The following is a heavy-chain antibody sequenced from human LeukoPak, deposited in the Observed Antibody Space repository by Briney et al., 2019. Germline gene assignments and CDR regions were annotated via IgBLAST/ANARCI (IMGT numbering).Heavy chain of an antibody. V-gene: IGHV4-39*07. D-gene: IGHD3-22*01. CDR3: ARDMDYDSSI. Sequence: SETLSLTCTVSGGSISSSSYYWGWIRQPPGKGLEWIGSIYYSGSTYYNPSLKSRVTISVDTSKNQFSLKLSSVTAADTAVYYCARDMDYDSSIWGQGTMVTVSS. J-gene: IGHJ3*02. CDR2: IYYSGST. CDR1: GGSISSSSYY.